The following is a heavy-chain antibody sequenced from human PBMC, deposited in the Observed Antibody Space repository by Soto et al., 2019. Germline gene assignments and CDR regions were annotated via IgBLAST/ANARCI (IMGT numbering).Heavy chain of an antibody. CDR3: ARAPAPYHLRYYFDY. CDR2: ISYDGSNK. CDR1: GFTFSSYA. V-gene: IGHV3-30-3*01. Sequence: QVQLVESGGGVVQPGRSLRLSCAASGFTFSSYAMHWVRQAPGKGLEWVAVISYDGSNKYYADSVKGRFTISRDNSKNTLYLQMNSLRAEDTAVYYCARAPAPYHLRYYFDYWGQGTLVTVSS. J-gene: IGHJ4*02. D-gene: IGHD3-16*01.